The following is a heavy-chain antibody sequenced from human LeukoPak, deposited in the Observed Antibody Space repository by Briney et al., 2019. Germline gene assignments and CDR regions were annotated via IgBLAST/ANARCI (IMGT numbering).Heavy chain of an antibody. D-gene: IGHD6-13*01. CDR2: FISIISYI. CDR1: GFPFSSYS. V-gene: IGHV3-21*01. CDR3: ARGSSWYQDSYYYYGMDV. Sequence: GGSLRLSCPASGFPFSSYSMNWVRQAPGNGLEWVSSFISIISYIYYADTVKGRFTISTDNAKNSLYLQMNSLRAEDTAVYYCARGSSWYQDSYYYYGMDVWGQGTTVTVSS. J-gene: IGHJ6*02.